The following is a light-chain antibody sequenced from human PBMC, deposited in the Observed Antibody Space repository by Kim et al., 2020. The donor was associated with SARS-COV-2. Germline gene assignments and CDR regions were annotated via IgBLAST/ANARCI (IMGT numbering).Light chain of an antibody. CDR2: GAS. J-gene: IGKJ1*01. CDR3: QQNANWPLT. CDR1: QSVSSK. Sequence: VSPGERATLSCRASQSVSSKLVWYQQKPGRAPRLLIYGASTRATGIPARFSGGGSGTEFTLTISSLQSEDFAVYYCQQNANWPLTFGQGTKVDIK. V-gene: IGKV3-15*01.